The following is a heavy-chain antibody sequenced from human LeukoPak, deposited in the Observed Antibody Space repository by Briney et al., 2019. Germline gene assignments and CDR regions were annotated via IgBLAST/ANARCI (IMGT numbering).Heavy chain of an antibody. Sequence: SETLSLTCTVSGGSISSYYWSWIRQPPGKGLEWIGYIYYSGSTNYNPSLKSRVTISVDTSKNQFSLTLRSVTAADTAVYYCTGVAASGYKDYWGLGTLVTVSS. D-gene: IGHD6-13*01. CDR3: TGVAASGYKDY. CDR1: GGSISSYY. V-gene: IGHV4-59*08. J-gene: IGHJ4*02. CDR2: IYYSGST.